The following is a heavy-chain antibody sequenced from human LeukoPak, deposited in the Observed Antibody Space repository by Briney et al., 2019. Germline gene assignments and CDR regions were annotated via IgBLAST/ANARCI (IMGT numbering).Heavy chain of an antibody. CDR1: GFIFNNYG. V-gene: IGHV3-23*01. CDR3: AKGSSGYFFDL. D-gene: IGHD3-22*01. Sequence: GGSLRLSCAASGFIFNNYGLVWVRQAPGQGLEWVSAISNDGGGTTYADFVKGRFSVSRDNSKNTLFLQMNSLRAEDTALYYCAKGSSGYFFDLWGQGTLVSVSS. CDR2: ISNDGGGT. J-gene: IGHJ4*02.